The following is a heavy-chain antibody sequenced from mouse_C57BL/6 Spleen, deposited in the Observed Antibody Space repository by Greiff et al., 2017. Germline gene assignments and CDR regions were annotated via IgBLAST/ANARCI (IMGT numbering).Heavy chain of an antibody. CDR1: GYAFTNYL. Sequence: QVQLQQSGAELVRPGTSVKVSCKASGYAFTNYLIEWVKQRPGQGLEWIGVINPGSGGTKYNEKFKGKATLTADKSSSTAYMQLSSLTSEDSAVYFCARGDYYGSRDYWGQGTTLTVSS. V-gene: IGHV1-54*01. CDR3: ARGDYYGSRDY. J-gene: IGHJ2*01. CDR2: INPGSGGT. D-gene: IGHD1-1*01.